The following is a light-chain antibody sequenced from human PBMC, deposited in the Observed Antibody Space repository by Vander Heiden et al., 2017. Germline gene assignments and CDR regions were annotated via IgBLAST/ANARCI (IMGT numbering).Light chain of an antibody. V-gene: IGLV3-21*02. CDR2: DGG. J-gene: IGLJ2*01. CDR1: TSRSKS. CDR3: QVWDSSSDHVV. Sequence: SYVLTRPPSVSLAPGQTARITCGGNTSRSKSVDWYQQKPGQAPVLVVDDGGDRPSGIPERFSGSNSENTATLTISRVEAGDEADYYCQVWDSSSDHVVFGGGTKVTVL.